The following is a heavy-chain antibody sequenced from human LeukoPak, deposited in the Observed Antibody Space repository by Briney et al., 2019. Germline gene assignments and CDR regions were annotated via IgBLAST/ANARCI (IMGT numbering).Heavy chain of an antibody. J-gene: IGHJ4*02. CDR2: IVGSGDST. D-gene: IGHD3-22*01. CDR1: GFIFSNYA. CDR3: ARAMMVVANLWGVYDY. V-gene: IGHV3-23*01. Sequence: GGSLRLSCAASGFIFSNYAMSWVRQAPGKGLEWVSVIVGSGDSTYYADSVKGRFTISRDNSKNTLYLQMYSLSAEDTAVYFCARAMMVVANLWGVYDYWGQGTLVTVSS.